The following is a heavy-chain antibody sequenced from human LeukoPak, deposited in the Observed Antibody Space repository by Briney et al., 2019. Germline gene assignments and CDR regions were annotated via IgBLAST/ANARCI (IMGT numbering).Heavy chain of an antibody. CDR3: ARGGGGSGYYDY. CDR2: ISYDGSNK. J-gene: IGHJ4*02. V-gene: IGHV3-30-3*01. Sequence: GGSLRLSCAASGFTFSSYAMHWVRQAPGKGLEWVAVISYDGSNKYYADSVKGRFTISRDNSKNTLYLQMNSLRAGDTAVYYCARGGGGSGYYDYWGQGSLVTVSS. D-gene: IGHD6-19*01. CDR1: GFTFSSYA.